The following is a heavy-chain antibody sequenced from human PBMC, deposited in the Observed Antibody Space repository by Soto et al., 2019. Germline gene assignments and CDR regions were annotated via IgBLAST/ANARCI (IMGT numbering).Heavy chain of an antibody. Sequence: QVHLVQSGAEVKKPGASVRVSCKASGYTFTDYYIHWVRQAPRQGLEWMGWINPNSGGTNYAQKFQGRVTMTMDTSISTSYMDLSMLTSADTAVYYCARDATVTDSGYYSGLDVWGQGTTVTLSS. CDR1: GYTFTDYY. CDR2: INPNSGGT. CDR3: ARDATVTDSGYYSGLDV. V-gene: IGHV1-2*02. J-gene: IGHJ6*02. D-gene: IGHD4-17*01.